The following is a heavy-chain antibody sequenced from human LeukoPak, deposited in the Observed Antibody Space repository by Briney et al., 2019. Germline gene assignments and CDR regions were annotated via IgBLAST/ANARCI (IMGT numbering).Heavy chain of an antibody. CDR2: INHSGST. Sequence: PSEALSLTCAVYGRSFSGYYWSWIRQPPGKGLEWIGEINHSGSTNYNPSLKSRVTISVDTSKNQFSLKLSSVTAADTAVYYCARGKRYSYWFDPWGQGTLVTVSS. CDR3: ARGKRYSYWFDP. CDR1: GRSFSGYY. J-gene: IGHJ5*02. V-gene: IGHV4-34*01. D-gene: IGHD5-18*01.